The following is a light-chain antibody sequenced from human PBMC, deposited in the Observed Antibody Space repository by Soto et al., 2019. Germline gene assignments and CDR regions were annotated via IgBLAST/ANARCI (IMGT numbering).Light chain of an antibody. CDR3: QQRSNWPST. J-gene: IGKJ4*02. CDR1: QSVSSY. V-gene: IGKV3-11*01. Sequence: EIVLTQSPATLSLSPGDRATLSCRASQSVSSYLAWYQQKPGQAPRLLIYDASNRATGIPARFSGSGSGTDFTLTITSLEPEDFAVYYCQQRSNWPSTVGGGTKVGIK. CDR2: DAS.